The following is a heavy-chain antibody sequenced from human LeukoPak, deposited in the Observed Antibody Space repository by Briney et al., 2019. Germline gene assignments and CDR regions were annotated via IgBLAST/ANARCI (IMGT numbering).Heavy chain of an antibody. Sequence: ASVKVSCKASGYTFTSYGISWVRQAPGQGLEWMGWINIYNSNTNYAQKFQGRVTMTRDTSTSTVYMELSSLRSEDTAVYYCARTSEYYYDSSGPYYFDYWGQGTLVTVSS. J-gene: IGHJ4*02. CDR2: INIYNSNT. D-gene: IGHD3-22*01. CDR3: ARTSEYYYDSSGPYYFDY. CDR1: GYTFTSYG. V-gene: IGHV1-18*01.